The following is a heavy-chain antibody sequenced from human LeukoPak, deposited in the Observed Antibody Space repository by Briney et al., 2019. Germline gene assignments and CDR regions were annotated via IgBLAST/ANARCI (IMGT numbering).Heavy chain of an antibody. D-gene: IGHD3-10*01. J-gene: IGHJ4*02. CDR2: IFNTGNT. CDR3: ASRPADTTWYGVFDY. Sequence: PSETLSLTCSVSGGSINSHYWSWLRQPPGKRLEWIGNIFNTGNTNYNPSLASRVTMSVDTSRAQFFLRLSPVTAADTAIYYCASRPADTTWYGVFDYWSQGTLVTVSS. CDR1: GGSINSHY. V-gene: IGHV4-59*11.